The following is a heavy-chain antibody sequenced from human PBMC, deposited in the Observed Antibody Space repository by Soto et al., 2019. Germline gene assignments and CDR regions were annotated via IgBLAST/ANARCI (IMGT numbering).Heavy chain of an antibody. D-gene: IGHD6-13*01. CDR2: IYYSGTT. Sequence: ASETLSLTCTVSGGSVSSGSYYWTWIRQPPGKGLEWLGYIYYSGTTNYNPPLKSRITISVDTSGNQFSLKVNSMTAADTAVYYCARYRREAVAGYTLDNWGQGILVTVSS. CDR1: GGSVSSGSYY. V-gene: IGHV4-61*01. CDR3: ARYRREAVAGYTLDN. J-gene: IGHJ4*02.